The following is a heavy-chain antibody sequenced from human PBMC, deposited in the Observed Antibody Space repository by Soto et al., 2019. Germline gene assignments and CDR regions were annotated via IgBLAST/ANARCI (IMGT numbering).Heavy chain of an antibody. D-gene: IGHD3-9*01. J-gene: IGHJ5*02. CDR3: ARDLTRWYDP. V-gene: IGHV4-61*01. CDR1: GGSVSSASYY. Sequence: SETLSLTCTVSGGSVSSASYYWSWIRQPPGKGLEWIANIYYTGDTNCNPSLKSRVTISVDASKSQFSLKLSSVTAADTAVYYCARDLTRWYDPWGQGTLVTVSS. CDR2: IYYTGDT.